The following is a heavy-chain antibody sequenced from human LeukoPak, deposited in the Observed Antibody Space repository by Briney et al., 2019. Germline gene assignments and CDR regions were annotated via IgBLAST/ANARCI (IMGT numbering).Heavy chain of an antibody. CDR2: IIPIFGTA. Sequence: ASVKVSCKASGGTFSSYAISWVRQSPGQGLEWMGGIIPIFGTANYAQKFQGRVTITADKSTSTAYMELSSLRSEDTAVYYCASSPPGYSSSSYFDYWGQGTLVTVSS. V-gene: IGHV1-69*06. CDR1: GGTFSSYA. D-gene: IGHD6-13*01. CDR3: ASSPPGYSSSSYFDY. J-gene: IGHJ4*02.